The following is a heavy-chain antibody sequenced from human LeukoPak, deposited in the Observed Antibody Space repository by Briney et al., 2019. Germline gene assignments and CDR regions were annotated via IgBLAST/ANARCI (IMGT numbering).Heavy chain of an antibody. CDR2: IYYSGST. D-gene: IGHD3-3*01. J-gene: IGHJ4*02. Sequence: PPQTLSLTCTVPGGSISSGDYYWSWIRQPPGKGLEWIGYIYYSGSTYYNPSLKSRVTISVDTSKNQFSLKLSSVTAADTAVYYCARESRFLEWSADYWGQGTLVTVSS. CDR3: ARESRFLEWSADY. CDR1: GGSISSGDYY. V-gene: IGHV4-30-4*08.